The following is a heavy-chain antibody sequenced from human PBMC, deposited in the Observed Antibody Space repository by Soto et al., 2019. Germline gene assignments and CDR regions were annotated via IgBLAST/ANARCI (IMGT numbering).Heavy chain of an antibody. CDR1: GGSFSGYY. J-gene: IGHJ3*02. Sequence: LSLPCAVYGGSFSGYYWSWIRQPPGKGLEWIGEINHSGSTNYNPSLKSRVTISVDTSKNQFSLKLSSVTAADTAVYYCARGEDSSGYSDAFDIWGQGTMVTVS. D-gene: IGHD3-22*01. V-gene: IGHV4-34*01. CDR3: ARGEDSSGYSDAFDI. CDR2: INHSGST.